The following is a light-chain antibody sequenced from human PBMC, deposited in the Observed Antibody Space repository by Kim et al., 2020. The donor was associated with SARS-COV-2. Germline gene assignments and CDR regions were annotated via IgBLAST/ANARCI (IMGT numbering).Light chain of an antibody. CDR2: GAS. CDR3: QKYGSSFT. Sequence: PGGSATLSCRARQGVSSSDLAWYQQGLGQAPRLLGDGASSRATGIPDSFSGSGSGTDFTLTIIRLEPVDFAVCYYQKYGSSFTFGQGTRLEIK. J-gene: IGKJ5*01. V-gene: IGKV3-20*01. CDR1: QGVSSSD.